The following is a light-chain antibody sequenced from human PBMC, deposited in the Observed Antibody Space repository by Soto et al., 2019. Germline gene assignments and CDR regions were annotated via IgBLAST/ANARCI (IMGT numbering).Light chain of an antibody. CDR3: SSYTSSSTYVV. CDR2: DVS. Sequence: QSALTQPASVSGSPGQSITISCTGTSSDVGGYNYVSWYQQHPGKAPKLMIYDVSTRPSGVSNRFSGSKSGNTASLTISGLQAEHEADYYCSSYTSSSTYVVFGGGTKLTVL. V-gene: IGLV2-14*01. J-gene: IGLJ2*01. CDR1: SSDVGGYNY.